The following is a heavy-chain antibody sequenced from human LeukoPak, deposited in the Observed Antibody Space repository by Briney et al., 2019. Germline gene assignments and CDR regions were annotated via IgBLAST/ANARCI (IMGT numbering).Heavy chain of an antibody. CDR1: GGSISSGSYY. V-gene: IGHV4-61*02. CDR3: AREEANRGCFDY. Sequence: SQTLSPTCTVSGGSISSGSYYWSWIRRPAGKGLEWIGRIYTSGSTNYNPSLKSRVTISVDTSKNQFSLKLSSVTAADTAVYYCAREEANRGCFDYWGEGTLVTVSS. CDR2: IYTSGST. J-gene: IGHJ4*02. D-gene: IGHD7-27*01.